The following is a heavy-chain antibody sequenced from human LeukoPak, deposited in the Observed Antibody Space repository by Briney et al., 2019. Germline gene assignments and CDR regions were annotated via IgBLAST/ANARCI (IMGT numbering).Heavy chain of an antibody. CDR3: ARGRGVRGVIGDY. D-gene: IGHD3-10*01. Sequence: PSETLSLTCAVYGGSFSGYYWSWIRQPPGKGLEWIGEINHSGSTNYNPSLKSRVTISVDTSKNQFSLKLSSVTAADTAVYYYARGRGVRGVIGDYWGQGTLVTVSS. J-gene: IGHJ4*02. CDR1: GGSFSGYY. V-gene: IGHV4-34*01. CDR2: INHSGST.